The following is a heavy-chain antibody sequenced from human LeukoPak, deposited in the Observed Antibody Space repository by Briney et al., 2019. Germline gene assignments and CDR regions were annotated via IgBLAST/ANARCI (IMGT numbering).Heavy chain of an antibody. CDR3: ARHFGRRDWYYFDY. V-gene: IGHV4-39*01. CDR2: IYYSGST. Sequence: SETLSLTCTVSGGSISSSSYYWGWIRQPPGKGLEWIGSIYYSGSTYYNPSLKSRVTISVDTSKNQFSLKLSSVTAADTAMYYCARHFGRRDWYYFDYWGQGTLVTISS. D-gene: IGHD1-1*01. J-gene: IGHJ4*02. CDR1: GGSISSSSYY.